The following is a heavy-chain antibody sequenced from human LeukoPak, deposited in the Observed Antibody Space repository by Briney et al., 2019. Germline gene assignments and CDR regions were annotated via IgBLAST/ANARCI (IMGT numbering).Heavy chain of an antibody. CDR1: GFTFSGSA. J-gene: IGHJ3*02. CDR3: SRHDSSIVGGNDAFDI. D-gene: IGHD1-26*01. CDR2: IRSKGKSYAT. V-gene: IGHV3-73*01. Sequence: GRSLSLSCAASGFTFSGSAMQWVRQASGGGREWVGRIRSKGKSYATAYAASVTGRFTISRDDSKNTAYLQMNSLKTEDTAVYYCSRHDSSIVGGNDAFDIWGQGTMVTVSS.